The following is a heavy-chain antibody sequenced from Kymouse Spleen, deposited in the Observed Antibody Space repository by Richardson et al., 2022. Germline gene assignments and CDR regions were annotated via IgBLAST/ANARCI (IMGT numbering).Heavy chain of an antibody. CDR2: ISSSGSTI. CDR3: ARRRSPLLRYFDWLLPGSTP. Sequence: QVQLVESGGGLVKPGGSLRLSCAASGFTFSDYYMSWIRQAPGKGLEWVSYISSSGSTIYYADSVKGRFTISRDNAKNSLYLQMNSLRAEDTAVYYCARRRSPLLRYFDWLLPGSTPGAREPWSPSPQ. J-gene: IGHJ5*02. D-gene: IGHD3-9*01. CDR1: GFTFSDYY. V-gene: IGHV3-11*01.